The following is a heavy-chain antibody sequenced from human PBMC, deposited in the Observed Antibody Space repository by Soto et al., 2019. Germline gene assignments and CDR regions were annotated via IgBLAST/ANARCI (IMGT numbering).Heavy chain of an antibody. V-gene: IGHV1-69*13. Sequence: ASVKVSCKASGGTFSSYAISWVRQAPGQGLEWMGGIIPIFGTANYAQKFQGRVTITADESTSTAYMELSSLRSEDTAVYYCARDRVLGYSSSYMDYYYMDVWGKGTTVTVSS. CDR1: GGTFSSYA. CDR3: ARDRVLGYSSSYMDYYYMDV. D-gene: IGHD6-6*01. J-gene: IGHJ6*03. CDR2: IIPIFGTA.